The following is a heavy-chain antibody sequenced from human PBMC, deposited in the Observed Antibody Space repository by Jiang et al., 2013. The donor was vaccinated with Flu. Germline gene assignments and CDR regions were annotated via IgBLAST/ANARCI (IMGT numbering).Heavy chain of an antibody. CDR2: INHSGST. Sequence: LLKPSETLSLTCAVYGGSFSGYYWSWIRQPPGKGLEWIGEINHSGSTNYNPSLKSRVTISVDTSKNQFSLKLSSVTAADTAVYYCARLGSDSSGYVDYWGQGTLVTVSS. CDR1: GGSFSGYY. D-gene: IGHD3-22*01. V-gene: IGHV4-34*01. J-gene: IGHJ4*02. CDR3: ARLGSDSSGYVDY.